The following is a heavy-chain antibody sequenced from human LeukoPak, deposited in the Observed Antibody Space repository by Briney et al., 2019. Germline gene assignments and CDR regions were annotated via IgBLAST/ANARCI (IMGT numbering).Heavy chain of an antibody. V-gene: IGHV1-2*02. CDR3: ARVRYYDSSGLYYFDY. Sequence: ASVKVSCKASGYTFTGYYMHWVRQAPGQGLEWMGWINPNSGGTNYAQKFQSRVTMTRDTSISTAYMELSRLRSDDTAVYYCARVRYYDSSGLYYFDYWGQGTLVTVSS. D-gene: IGHD3-22*01. CDR1: GYTFTGYY. CDR2: INPNSGGT. J-gene: IGHJ4*02.